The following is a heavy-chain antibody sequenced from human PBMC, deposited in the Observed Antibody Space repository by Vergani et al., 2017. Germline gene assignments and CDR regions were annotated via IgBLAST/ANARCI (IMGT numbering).Heavy chain of an antibody. CDR2: IYYSGST. J-gene: IGHJ4*02. CDR1: GGSISSGDYY. V-gene: IGHV4-30-4*08. CDR3: ARLNYYDSSGYYYFRLTYFDY. Sequence: QVQLQESGPGLVKPSQTLSLTCTVSGGSISSGDYYWSWIRQPPGKGLEWIGYIYYSGSTYYNPSLKSRVTISVDTSKNQFSLKLSSVTAADTAVYYCARLNYYDSSGYYYFRLTYFDYWGQGTLVTVSS. D-gene: IGHD3-22*01.